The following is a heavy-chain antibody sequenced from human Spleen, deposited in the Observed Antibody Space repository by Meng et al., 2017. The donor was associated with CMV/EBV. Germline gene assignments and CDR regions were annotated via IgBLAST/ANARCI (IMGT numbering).Heavy chain of an antibody. Sequence: LSLTCAASGFTFDDYAMHWVRQAPGKGLEWVSGISWNSDTMGYADSVKGRFTISRDNAKNSLYLQMNSLRAEDTAVYYCASSPTALYYYYGMDVWGQGTTVTVSS. J-gene: IGHJ6*02. CDR2: ISWNSDTM. CDR1: GFTFDDYA. CDR3: ASSPTALYYYYGMDV. V-gene: IGHV3-9*01. D-gene: IGHD1-26*01.